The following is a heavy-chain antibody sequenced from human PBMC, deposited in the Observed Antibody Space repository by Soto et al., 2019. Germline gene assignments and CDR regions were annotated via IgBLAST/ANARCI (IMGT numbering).Heavy chain of an antibody. Sequence: GGSLRLSCAASGFTFSSYGMHWVRQAPGKXLXXVAVTWYAASNKYYADSVNGRFTISRDNSNNTLYLQMNSLRAAQTAVYYCPRVGFLWFGESRHDYYGMDVWGQGTTVTVSS. CDR1: GFTFSSYG. CDR2: TWYAASNK. V-gene: IGHV3-33*01. D-gene: IGHD3-10*01. CDR3: PRVGFLWFGESRHDYYGMDV. J-gene: IGHJ6*02.